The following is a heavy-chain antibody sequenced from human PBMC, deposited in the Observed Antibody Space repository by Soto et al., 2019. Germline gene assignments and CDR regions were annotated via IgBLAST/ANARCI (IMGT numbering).Heavy chain of an antibody. Sequence: QVQLVESGGGLVKPGGSLRLSCAASGFSFGDSYMSWIRQSAGKGLEWLSYISGGSSYTKYAESVKGRFTISRDNARRSLFLQVNGLRADDTAIYYCAKTRVADSGYYFDHWGQGTRVTVSS. CDR3: AKTRVADSGYYFDH. D-gene: IGHD3-10*01. CDR2: ISGGSSYT. CDR1: GFSFGDSY. V-gene: IGHV3-11*05. J-gene: IGHJ4*02.